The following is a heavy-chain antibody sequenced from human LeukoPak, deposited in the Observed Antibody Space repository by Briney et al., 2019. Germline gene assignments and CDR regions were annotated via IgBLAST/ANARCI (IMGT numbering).Heavy chain of an antibody. V-gene: IGHV3-23*01. CDR1: GFTFSSYA. Sequence: PGGSLRLSCAASGFTFSSYAMSWVRQAPGKGLEWVSAISGSGGSTYYADSVKGRFTISRDNSKNTLYLQMNSLRAEDTAVYYCAKGKARARYDFWSGNGLGSLYYFDYWGQGTLVTVSS. CDR2: ISGSGGST. D-gene: IGHD3-3*01. CDR3: AKGKARARYDFWSGNGLGSLYYFDY. J-gene: IGHJ4*02.